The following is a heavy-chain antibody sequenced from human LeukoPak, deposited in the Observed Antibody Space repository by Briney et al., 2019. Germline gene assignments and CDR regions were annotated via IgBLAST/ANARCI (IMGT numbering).Heavy chain of an antibody. CDR1: GFTFSSYS. D-gene: IGHD5-18*01. V-gene: IGHV3-23*01. CDR2: ITGDSART. CDR3: AKGYTAMVPFDY. J-gene: IGHJ4*02. Sequence: GGSLRLSCAASGFTFSSYSMNWVRQAPGKGLEWVSAITGDSARTHYADSVKGRFTISRDNSKNTLYLQMNSLRAEDTAVYYCAKGYTAMVPFDYWGQGTLVTVSS.